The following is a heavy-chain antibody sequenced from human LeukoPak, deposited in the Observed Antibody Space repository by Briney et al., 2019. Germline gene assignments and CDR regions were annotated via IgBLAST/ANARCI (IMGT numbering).Heavy chain of an antibody. CDR3: ARGLEQWLVESPYDL. D-gene: IGHD6-19*01. Sequence: GASVKVSCKASGGTFSSYAISWVRQAPGQGLEWMGGIIPIFGTANYAQKFEGRVTITTDESTSTAYMELSSLRSEDTAVYYCARGLEQWLVESPYDLWGRGTLVTVSS. V-gene: IGHV1-69*05. J-gene: IGHJ2*01. CDR1: GGTFSSYA. CDR2: IIPIFGTA.